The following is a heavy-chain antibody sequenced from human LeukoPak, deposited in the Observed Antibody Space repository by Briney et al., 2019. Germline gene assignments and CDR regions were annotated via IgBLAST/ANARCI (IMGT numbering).Heavy chain of an antibody. CDR3: ARDRAYYDFWSGYSHGMDV. CDR1: GFTFSSYA. V-gene: IGHV3-23*01. Sequence: GGSLRLSCAASGFTFSSYAMSWVRQAPGKGLEWVSAISGSGGSTYYADSVKGRFTFSRDDSKNTLFLQMNSLRAEDTAVYYCARDRAYYDFWSGYSHGMDVWGQGTTVTVSS. CDR2: ISGSGGST. D-gene: IGHD3-3*01. J-gene: IGHJ6*02.